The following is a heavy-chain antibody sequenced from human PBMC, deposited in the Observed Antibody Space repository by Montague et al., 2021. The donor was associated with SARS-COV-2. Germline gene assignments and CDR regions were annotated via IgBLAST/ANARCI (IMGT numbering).Heavy chain of an antibody. CDR1: GGSFSGYY. Sequence: SETLSPTCAVYGGSFSGYYWSWIRQPPGKGLEWIGEINHSGSTNYDPSLKSGVTISVDTSKNQFSLKLSSVTAADTAVYYCARRPHYYDSSGYYYPGPQRYYFDYWGQGTLVTVSS. J-gene: IGHJ4*02. CDR3: ARRPHYYDSSGYYYPGPQRYYFDY. V-gene: IGHV4-34*01. CDR2: INHSGST. D-gene: IGHD3-22*01.